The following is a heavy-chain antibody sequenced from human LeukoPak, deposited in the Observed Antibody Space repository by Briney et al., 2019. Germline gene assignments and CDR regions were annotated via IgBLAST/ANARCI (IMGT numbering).Heavy chain of an antibody. J-gene: IGHJ6*02. D-gene: IGHD6-19*01. CDR3: VKDTVAGNYGMDV. V-gene: IGHV3-43D*03. Sequence: GGSLRLSCVASGFPFDGSAMHWVRQTPGKGLEWVSLISWDGGSTYYADSVKGRFTISRDNSKNSLYLQMNSLRAEDTALYYCVKDTVAGNYGMDVWGQGTTVTVSS. CDR1: GFPFDGSA. CDR2: ISWDGGST.